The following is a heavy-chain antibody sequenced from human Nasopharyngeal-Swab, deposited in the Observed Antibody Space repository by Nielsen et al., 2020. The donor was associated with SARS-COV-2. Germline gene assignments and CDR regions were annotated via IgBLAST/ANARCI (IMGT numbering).Heavy chain of an antibody. CDR2: ISSSSSYI. CDR3: ARARTVTTAPYYFDY. CDR1: GFTFSSYS. V-gene: IGHV3-21*01. Sequence: GESLKISCAASGFTFSSYSMNWVRQAPGKGLEWVSSISSSSSYIYYADSVKGRLTISRDNAKNSLYLQMNSLRAEDTAVYYCARARTVTTAPYYFDYWGQGTLVTVSS. J-gene: IGHJ4*02. D-gene: IGHD4-17*01.